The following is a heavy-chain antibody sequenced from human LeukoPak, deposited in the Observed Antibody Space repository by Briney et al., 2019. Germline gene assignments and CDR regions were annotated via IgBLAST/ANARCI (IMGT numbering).Heavy chain of an antibody. CDR1: GGSISSNY. CDR3: ARVGDSSGYYGYYFDY. CDR2: IYYSGST. V-gene: IGHV4-59*01. Sequence: KPSETLSLTCTVSGGSISSNYWSWIRQPPGMGLEWIGYIYYSGSTHYNTSLQSRVTISLDTSRNQFSLTLSSVTAADTAVYYCARVGDSSGYYGYYFDYWGQGTLVTVSS. J-gene: IGHJ4*02. D-gene: IGHD3-22*01.